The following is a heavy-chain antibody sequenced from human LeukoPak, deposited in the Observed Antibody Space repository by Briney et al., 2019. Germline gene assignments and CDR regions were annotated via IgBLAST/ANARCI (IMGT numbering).Heavy chain of an antibody. V-gene: IGHV4-38-2*01. Sequence: SETLSLTCAVSGYSISSGYYWGWIRQPPGKGLEWIGSIYHSGSTYYNPSLKSRVTISVDTSKNQFSLKLSSVTAADTAVYYCARLNSGGYFPFDYWGQGTLVTVSS. CDR3: ARLNSGGYFPFDY. CDR1: GYSISSGYY. J-gene: IGHJ4*02. CDR2: IYHSGST. D-gene: IGHD1-26*01.